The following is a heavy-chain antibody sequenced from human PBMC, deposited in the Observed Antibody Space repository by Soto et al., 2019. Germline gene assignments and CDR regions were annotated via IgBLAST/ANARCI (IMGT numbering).Heavy chain of an antibody. CDR2: LYHSGST. V-gene: IGHV4-30-2*01. J-gene: IGHJ4*02. CDR1: GGSISSGGYS. CDR3: ARGEYDILTGYISSPFDY. Sequence: SETLSLTCAVSGGSISSGGYSWSWIRLPPGKGLEWIGFLYHSGSTYYNPSLKSRVTISVDRSKNQVSLKLTSVTAADTALFYCARGEYDILTGYISSPFDYWGQGTLVTVSS. D-gene: IGHD3-9*01.